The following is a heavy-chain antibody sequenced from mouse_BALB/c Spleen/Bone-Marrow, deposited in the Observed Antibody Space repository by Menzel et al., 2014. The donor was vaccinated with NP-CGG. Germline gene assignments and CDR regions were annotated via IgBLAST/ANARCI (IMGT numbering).Heavy chain of an antibody. Sequence: EVQLQQSGPELVKPGASVKMSCKASGYTFTTYVMHWVKQKPGQGLEWIGYFNPYNDDSKYNEKFKGKATLTSDKSSSTAYMELSSLTSEDSAVYYCARDYYGSTSFAYWGQGTLVTVSA. J-gene: IGHJ3*01. CDR1: GYTFTTYV. D-gene: IGHD1-1*01. CDR2: FNPYNDDS. V-gene: IGHV1-14*01. CDR3: ARDYYGSTSFAY.